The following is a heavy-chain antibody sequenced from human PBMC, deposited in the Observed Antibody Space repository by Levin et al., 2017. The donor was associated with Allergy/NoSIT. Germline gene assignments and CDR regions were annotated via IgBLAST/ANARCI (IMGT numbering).Heavy chain of an antibody. CDR1: GYSFSSYW. D-gene: IGHD3-16*01. CDR3: AKSRRLALRFDAFDI. Sequence: NPGGSLRLSCQGSGYSFSSYWIGWVRQKPGKGLEWMGIIYPSDSDIRYSPSFQGQVTFSADKSISTAYLQWSSLKASDTATYYCAKSRRLALRFDAFDIWGQGTMVTVSS. V-gene: IGHV5-51*01. CDR2: IYPSDSDI. J-gene: IGHJ3*02.